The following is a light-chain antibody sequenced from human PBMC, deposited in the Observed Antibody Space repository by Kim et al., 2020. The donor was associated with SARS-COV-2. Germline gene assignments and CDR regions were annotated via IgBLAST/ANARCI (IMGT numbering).Light chain of an antibody. CDR3: QQYSSSPRT. V-gene: IGKV3-20*01. Sequence: EIVLTQSPGTLSLSPGERATLYCRASQSVTSSYLAWYQQKPGQAPRLLINGASNRATGIPDRFSGSGSGTDFTLAISRLEPEDFAVYYCQQYSSSPRTFGQGTKVDIK. CDR1: QSVTSSY. J-gene: IGKJ1*01. CDR2: GAS.